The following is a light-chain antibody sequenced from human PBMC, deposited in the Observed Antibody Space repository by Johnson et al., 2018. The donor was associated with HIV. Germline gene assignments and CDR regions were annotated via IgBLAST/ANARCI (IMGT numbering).Light chain of an antibody. CDR3: VTWDSIRSAHDG. V-gene: IGLV1-51*01. J-gene: IGLJ1*01. CDR1: NSNIGSYY. CDR2: DNT. Sequence: QSVLTQPASVSAASGQKVNISCSGSNSNIGSYYVSWYQHLPGTAPKLLIYDNTKRPSGIPDRFSASKSGTSATLAITGLPTGDEADYYCVTWDSIRSAHDGFGTGTKVTVL.